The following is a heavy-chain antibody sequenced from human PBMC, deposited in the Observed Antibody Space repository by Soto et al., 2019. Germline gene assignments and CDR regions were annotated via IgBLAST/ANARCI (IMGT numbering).Heavy chain of an antibody. D-gene: IGHD6-19*01. CDR3: ARNMYSSGPYGMDV. CDR1: GGTFSSYT. Sequence: QVQLVQSGAEVKKPGSSVNVSCKASGGTFSSYTISWVRQAPGQGLEWMGRIIPILGITNYAQKFQGRGTINADKSTGTAYMELSSLRSEDTAVYYCARNMYSSGPYGMDVWGQGTTVTVSS. V-gene: IGHV1-69*02. CDR2: IIPILGIT. J-gene: IGHJ6*02.